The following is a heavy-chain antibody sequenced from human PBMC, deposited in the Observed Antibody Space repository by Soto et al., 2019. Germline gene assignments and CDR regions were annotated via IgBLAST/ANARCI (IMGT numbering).Heavy chain of an antibody. CDR2: ISYDGSNK. J-gene: IGHJ4*02. Sequence: GGSLRLSCAASGFTFSSYAMHWVRQAPGKGLEWVAVISYDGSNKYYADSVKGRFTISRDNSKNTLYLQMNSLRAEDTAVYYCAGRRGEGYYDSSGPFDYWGQGTLVTASS. D-gene: IGHD3-22*01. V-gene: IGHV3-30-3*01. CDR3: AGRRGEGYYDSSGPFDY. CDR1: GFTFSSYA.